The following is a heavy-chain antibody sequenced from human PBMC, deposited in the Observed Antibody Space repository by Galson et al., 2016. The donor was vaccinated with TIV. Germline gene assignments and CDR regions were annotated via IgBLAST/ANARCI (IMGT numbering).Heavy chain of an antibody. CDR3: AKIGQEHDAFDI. CDR2: INPSGGST. V-gene: IGHV1-46*01. J-gene: IGHJ3*02. CDR1: GYTFTSYY. D-gene: IGHD1/OR15-1a*01. Sequence: SVKVSCKASGYTFTSYYMHWVRQAPGQGLEWMGIINPSGGSTSYAQQFQGRVTMTRHTSTSTVYMELSSLKSDDTAVYYCAKIGQEHDAFDIWGQGTMVTVFS.